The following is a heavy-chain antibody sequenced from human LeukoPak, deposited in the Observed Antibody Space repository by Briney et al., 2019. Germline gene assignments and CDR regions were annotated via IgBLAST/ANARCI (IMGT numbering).Heavy chain of an antibody. CDR3: ARHYKSTRTTVFDN. Sequence: PSETLSLTCTVSGGSISPYYWTWSRQPPGKGLEWIGYVHYSGSTKYNPSLKSRVTISLDTSKNQFSLRLSSVTAADTAVYYCARHYKSTRTTVFDNWGQGTLVTVSS. V-gene: IGHV4-59*08. CDR1: GGSISPYY. CDR2: VHYSGST. J-gene: IGHJ4*02. D-gene: IGHD4-11*01.